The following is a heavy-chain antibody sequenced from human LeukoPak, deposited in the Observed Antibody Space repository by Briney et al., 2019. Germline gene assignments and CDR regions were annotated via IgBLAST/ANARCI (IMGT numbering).Heavy chain of an antibody. J-gene: IGHJ4*02. CDR2: INQDGSEK. CDR1: GFTFSSYW. Sequence: GGSLRLSCAASGFTFSSYWMSWVRQAPGKGLEWVANINQDGSEKNYVDSVKGRFTISRDNAENSLDLQMNSLRDEDTAVYYCARESSGWYSVVDYWGQGTLVTVSS. V-gene: IGHV3-7*01. D-gene: IGHD6-19*01. CDR3: ARESSGWYSVVDY.